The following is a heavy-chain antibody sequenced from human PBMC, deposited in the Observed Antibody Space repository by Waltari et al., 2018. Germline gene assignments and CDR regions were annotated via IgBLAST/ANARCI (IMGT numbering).Heavy chain of an antibody. J-gene: IGHJ6*03. V-gene: IGHV4-4*09. CDR1: GGSFTNDY. CDR2: ISVSGGT. CDR3: ARSWSAHYYYYIDV. Sequence: QVTLQQSGPGLLKPSETLSLTCTVSGGSFTNDYWSWIRQPPGKGLELIGYISVSGGTNYNPSLQSRVTMSADTSENQISLTLTSVTAADTAVYYCARSWSAHYYYYIDVWGKGTTVTVSS. D-gene: IGHD1-26*01.